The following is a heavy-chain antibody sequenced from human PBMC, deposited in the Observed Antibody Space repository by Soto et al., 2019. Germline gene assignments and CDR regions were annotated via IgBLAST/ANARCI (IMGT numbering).Heavy chain of an antibody. CDR3: ASTPDYYGSGSYYNDLGYYYGMNV. CDR1: GGTFSSYA. V-gene: IGHV1-69*13. CDR2: IIPIFGTA. J-gene: IGHJ6*02. D-gene: IGHD3-10*01. Sequence: SVKVSCKASGGTFSSYAISWVRQAPGQGLEWMGGIIPIFGTANYAQKFQGRVTITADESTSTAYMELSSLRSEDTAVYYCASTPDYYGSGSYYNDLGYYYGMNVWGQGTTVTVSS.